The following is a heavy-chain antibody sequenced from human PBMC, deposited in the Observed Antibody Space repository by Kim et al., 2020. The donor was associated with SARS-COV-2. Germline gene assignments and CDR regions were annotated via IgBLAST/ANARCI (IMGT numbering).Heavy chain of an antibody. CDR1: GYIFSNYY. J-gene: IGHJ4*02. CDR2: SKREGGRA. Sequence: ASVKVSCKASGYIFSNYYLHWVRQAPGQGLEWMGISKREGGRATYAEKFQGRVSITRDTSTSTVFMELTRLTSEDTAMYFCARDAGTVLAGQEFDLWGQGTLVTVSS. D-gene: IGHD6-19*01. V-gene: IGHV1-46*01. CDR3: ARDAGTVLAGQEFDL.